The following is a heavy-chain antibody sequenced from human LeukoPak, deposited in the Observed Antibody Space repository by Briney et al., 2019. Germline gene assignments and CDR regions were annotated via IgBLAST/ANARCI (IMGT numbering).Heavy chain of an antibody. J-gene: IGHJ4*02. D-gene: IGHD3-16*02. Sequence: GGSLRLSCATSGFTFSTYAFSWVRQAPGKGLEWVSYISSSSSTIYYADSVKGRFTISRDNAKNSLYLQMNSLRAEDTAVYYCARAYDYVWGSYRPFDYWGQGTLVTVSS. V-gene: IGHV3-48*01. CDR1: GFTFSTYA. CDR2: ISSSSSTI. CDR3: ARAYDYVWGSYRPFDY.